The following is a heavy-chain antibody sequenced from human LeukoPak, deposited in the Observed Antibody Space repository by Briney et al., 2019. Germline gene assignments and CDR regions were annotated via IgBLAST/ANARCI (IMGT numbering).Heavy chain of an antibody. Sequence: SETLSLTCTVSGGSISSYYWSWIRQPAGKGLEWIGRIYTSGSTNYNPSLKSRVTMSVDTSKNQFSLKLSSVTAADTAVYYCAREYYYDSIGAFDIWGQGTMVTVSS. V-gene: IGHV4-4*07. CDR2: IYTSGST. J-gene: IGHJ3*02. CDR1: GGSISSYY. CDR3: AREYYYDSIGAFDI. D-gene: IGHD3-22*01.